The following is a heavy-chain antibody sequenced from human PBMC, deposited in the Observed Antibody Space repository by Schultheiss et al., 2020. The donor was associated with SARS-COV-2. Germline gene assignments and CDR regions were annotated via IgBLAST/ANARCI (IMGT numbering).Heavy chain of an antibody. D-gene: IGHD2-2*02. V-gene: IGHV4-59*08. CDR3: ARPKVVPAAIGWFDP. CDR2: IYYSGST. Sequence: SETLSLTCTVSGGSISSYYWSWIRQPPGKGLEWIGYIYYSGSTNYNPSLKSRVTISVDTSKNQFSLKLSSVTAADTAVYYCARPKVVPAAIGWFDPWGQGTLVTVSS. J-gene: IGHJ5*02. CDR1: GGSISSYY.